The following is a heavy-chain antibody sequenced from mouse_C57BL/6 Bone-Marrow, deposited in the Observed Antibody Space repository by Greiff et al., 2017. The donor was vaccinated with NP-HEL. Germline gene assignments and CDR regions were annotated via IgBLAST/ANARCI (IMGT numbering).Heavy chain of an antibody. CDR3: TTGYYGSSYY. J-gene: IGHJ2*01. Sequence: EVQLQQSGAELVRPGASVKLSCTASGFDIKDSYMHWVKQRPGQGLEWIGRIDPEDGDTEYDPKFQGKATMTADTSSNTAYLQLSSLTSEDTAVYYCTTGYYGSSYYGGQGTTLTVSS. V-gene: IGHV14-1*01. CDR1: GFDIKDSY. D-gene: IGHD1-1*01. CDR2: IDPEDGDT.